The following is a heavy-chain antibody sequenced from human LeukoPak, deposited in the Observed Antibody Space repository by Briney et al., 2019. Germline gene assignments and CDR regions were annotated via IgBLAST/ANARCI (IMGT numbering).Heavy chain of an antibody. D-gene: IGHD3-22*01. CDR3: ARSAVGRYYDSSGYYPLFVY. V-gene: IGHV1-2*02. Sequence: ASVKVSCKASGYTFTGYYMHWVRQAPGQGLEWMGWINPNSGGTNYAQKFQGRDTMTRDTSISTAYMELSRLRSDDTAVYYCARSAVGRYYDSSGYYPLFVYWGQGTLVTVSS. CDR1: GYTFTGYY. J-gene: IGHJ4*02. CDR2: INPNSGGT.